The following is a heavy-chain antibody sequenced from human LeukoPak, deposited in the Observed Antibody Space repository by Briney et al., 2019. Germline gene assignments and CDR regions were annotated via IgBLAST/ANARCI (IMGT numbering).Heavy chain of an antibody. D-gene: IGHD6-19*01. V-gene: IGHV4-61*02. CDR1: GGSISSGDYY. CDR3: AREGEQWLLWVDAFGI. Sequence: PSETLSLTCTVSGGSISSGDYYWSWIRQPAGKGLEWIGRVYTSGSTNYNPSLKSRVTISVDTSKNQFSLQLTSVTAADTAVYYCAREGEQWLLWVDAFGIWGQGTMVTVSS. J-gene: IGHJ3*02. CDR2: VYTSGST.